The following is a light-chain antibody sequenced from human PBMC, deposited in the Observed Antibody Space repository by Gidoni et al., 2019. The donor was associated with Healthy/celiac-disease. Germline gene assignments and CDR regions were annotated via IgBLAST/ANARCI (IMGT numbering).Light chain of an antibody. J-gene: IGKJ3*01. V-gene: IGKV1-39*01. CDR1: QSISSY. CDR2: AAS. Sequence: DSQMTQSPSSLSATVGDRVTITCRASQSISSYLNWYQQKPGKAPKLLIYAASSLQSGVPSRFSGSGSGTDFTLTISSLQPEDFATYYCQQSYSTPPRFTFGPGTKVDIK. CDR3: QQSYSTPPRFT.